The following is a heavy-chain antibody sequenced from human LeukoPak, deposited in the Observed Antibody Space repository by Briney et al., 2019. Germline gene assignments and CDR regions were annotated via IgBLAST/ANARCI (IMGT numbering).Heavy chain of an antibody. CDR2: LNPNSGGT. J-gene: IGHJ3*02. CDR3: ARAGLLQPRAFDI. V-gene: IGHV1-2*02. D-gene: IGHD5-18*01. CDR1: GYTFTGYF. Sequence: ASVKVSCKASGYTFTGYFLHWVRQAPGQGLEWMGWLNPNSGGTNYVQKFQGRVTVTRDTSISTAYMELSRLRSDDTAVYYCARAGLLQPRAFDIWGQGTMVTVSS.